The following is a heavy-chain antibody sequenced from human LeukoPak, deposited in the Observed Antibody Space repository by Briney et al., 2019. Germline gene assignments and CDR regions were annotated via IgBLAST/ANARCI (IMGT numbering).Heavy chain of an antibody. CDR1: GYTFTSYG. D-gene: IGHD6-13*01. V-gene: IGHV1-18*01. Sequence: ASVKVSCKASGYTFTSYGISWVRQAPGQGLEWMGLISAYNGNTNYAQKLQGRVTMTTDTSTSTAYMELRSLRSDDTAVYYCARTATFTPYSSSWYPFGDWGQGTLVTVSS. CDR2: ISAYNGNT. CDR3: ARTATFTPYSSSWYPFGD. J-gene: IGHJ4*02.